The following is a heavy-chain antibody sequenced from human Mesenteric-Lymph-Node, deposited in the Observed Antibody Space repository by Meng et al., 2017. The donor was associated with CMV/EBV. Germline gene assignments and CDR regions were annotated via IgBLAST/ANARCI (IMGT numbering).Heavy chain of an antibody. V-gene: IGHV3-48*03. CDR1: GFTFSSYE. CDR2: ISSSGTTI. CDR3: ARVGRQFIPAYYYGMDV. Sequence: GESLKISCAASGFTFSSYEMNWVRQAPGKGLEWVSYISSSGTTIYYADSVKGRFTISRDNAKNSLYLQMNSLRAEDTAVYYCARVGRQFIPAYYYGMDVWGQGTTVTVSS. J-gene: IGHJ6*02. D-gene: IGHD3-16*01.